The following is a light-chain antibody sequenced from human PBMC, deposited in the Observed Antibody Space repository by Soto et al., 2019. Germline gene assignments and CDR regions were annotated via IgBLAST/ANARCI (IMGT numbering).Light chain of an antibody. CDR3: SSYTSSSTLYV. CDR1: SSDVGGYNY. V-gene: IGLV2-14*01. Sequence: QSALTQPAYVSGSRGQSITISCTGTSSDVGGYNYVSWYQQHPGKAPKLMIYEVSNRPSGVSNRFSGSKSGNTASLTISGLQAEDEADYYCSSYTSSSTLYVFGTGTKVTDL. J-gene: IGLJ1*01. CDR2: EVS.